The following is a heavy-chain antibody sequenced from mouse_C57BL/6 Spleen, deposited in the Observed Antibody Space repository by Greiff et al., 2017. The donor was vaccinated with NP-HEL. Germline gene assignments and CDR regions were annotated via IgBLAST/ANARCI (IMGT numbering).Heavy chain of an antibody. CDR2: IGPGSGST. Sequence: VQLQQSGAELVKPGASVKISCKASGYTFTDYYINWVKQRPGQGLEWIGKIGPGSGSTYYNEKFKGKATLTADKSSSTAYMQLSRLTSEDSAVYFGAREGIITTAPFDWWGQGTTLTVSS. V-gene: IGHV1-77*01. J-gene: IGHJ2*01. D-gene: IGHD1-1*01. CDR3: AREGIITTAPFDW. CDR1: GYTFTDYY.